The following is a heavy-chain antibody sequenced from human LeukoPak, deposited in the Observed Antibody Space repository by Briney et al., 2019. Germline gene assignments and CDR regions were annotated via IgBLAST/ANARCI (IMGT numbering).Heavy chain of an antibody. Sequence: GGSLRLSCAASGCTFSSYAMSWVRQAPGKGLEWVSGISGSGGTTNYADSVKGRFTISRDNSKNTLYLQMNSLRVEDTAVSHCATRIATASGNYWGQGTLVTVSS. J-gene: IGHJ4*02. D-gene: IGHD6-13*01. V-gene: IGHV3-23*01. CDR2: ISGSGGTT. CDR3: ATRIATASGNY. CDR1: GCTFSSYA.